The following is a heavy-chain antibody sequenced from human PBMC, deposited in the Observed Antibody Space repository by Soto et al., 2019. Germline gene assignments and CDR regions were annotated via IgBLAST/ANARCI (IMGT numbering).Heavy chain of an antibody. V-gene: IGHV1-69*01. CDR1: GGTFSSYA. J-gene: IGHJ5*02. Sequence: QVQLVQSGAEVKKPGSSVKVSCKASGGTFSSYAISWVRQAPGQGLEWMGGIIPIFGTANYAQKFQGRVTIPADESTSTAYMELRSLRSEDTAVYYCARNGFAAMAKYNWFDPWGQGTLVTVSS. CDR3: ARNGFAAMAKYNWFDP. D-gene: IGHD5-18*01. CDR2: IIPIFGTA.